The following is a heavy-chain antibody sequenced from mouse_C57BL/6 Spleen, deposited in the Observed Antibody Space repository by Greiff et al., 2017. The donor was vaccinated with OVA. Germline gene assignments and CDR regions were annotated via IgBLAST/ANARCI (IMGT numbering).Heavy chain of an antibody. J-gene: IGHJ2*01. CDR3: ASGGSNPFDY. V-gene: IGHV1-42*01. CDR2: INPSTGGT. Sequence: VKLQQSGPELVKPGASVKISCKASGYSFTGYYMNWVKQSPEKSLEWIGAINPSTGGTTYNQKVKAKATLTVDKSSSTAYMQLKSLTSEDSAVYYCASGGSNPFDYWGKGTTLTVSS. CDR1: GYSFTGYY. D-gene: IGHD1-1*01.